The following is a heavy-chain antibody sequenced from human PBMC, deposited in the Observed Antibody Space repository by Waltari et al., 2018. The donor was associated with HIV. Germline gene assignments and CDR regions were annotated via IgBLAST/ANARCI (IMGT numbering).Heavy chain of an antibody. CDR1: GYPFDGYG. J-gene: IGHJ4*02. CDR3: ARDRGNSDY. V-gene: IGHV1-18*01. Sequence: VQLVQSGAEVKKPGDPVKVYCKASGYPFDGYGLSWVRQAPGQGLEWMGWINCYNGDTNFAQNFQGRVTMTTDKSTATAYMDLRSLRSDDTAVYYCARDRGNSDYWGQGTLVTVSS. CDR2: INCYNGDT. D-gene: IGHD3-10*01.